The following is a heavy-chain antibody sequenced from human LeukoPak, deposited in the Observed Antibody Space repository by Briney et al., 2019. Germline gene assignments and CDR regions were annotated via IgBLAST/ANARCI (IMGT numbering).Heavy chain of an antibody. Sequence: GGSLRLSCAASGFTFDDYGMSWVRQAPGKGLEWVSGINWNGGSTGYAHSVKGRFTIYRENAENSLYLQVNSLRAEDTAVYYCASTMIVVGDAFDIWGQGSMVTVSS. CDR1: GFTFDDYG. CDR3: ASTMIVVGDAFDI. D-gene: IGHD3-22*01. V-gene: IGHV3-20*04. J-gene: IGHJ3*02. CDR2: INWNGGST.